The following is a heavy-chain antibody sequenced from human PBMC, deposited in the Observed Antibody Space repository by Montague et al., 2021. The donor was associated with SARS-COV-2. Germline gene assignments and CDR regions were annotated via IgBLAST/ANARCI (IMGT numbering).Heavy chain of an antibody. CDR2: IGTAGDT. Sequence: SLRLSCPASGFTFSSYDMHWVRQATGKGLEWVSAIGTAGDTYYPGSVKGRFTISRENAKNSLYLQMNSLRAGDTAVYYCARDPNGSWYFDLWGRGTLVTVSS. J-gene: IGHJ2*01. D-gene: IGHD5-24*01. CDR1: GFTFSSYD. CDR3: ARDPNGSWYFDL. V-gene: IGHV3-13*01.